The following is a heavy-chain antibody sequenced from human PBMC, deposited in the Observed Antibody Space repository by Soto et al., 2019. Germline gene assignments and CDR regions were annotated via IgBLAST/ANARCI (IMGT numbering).Heavy chain of an antibody. Sequence: QVQLVQSGAEMKKPGSSVKVSCQSSGGTFNTYAMNWVRQAPGQGPEWMGDISPMFGAANYAPKFQGRVTITAHGSTGTPYMALSSLTSEDTALYFCAREVQVHTPAFVYWGQGTLVTVSS. J-gene: IGHJ4*02. CDR3: AREVQVHTPAFVY. CDR1: GGTFNTYA. D-gene: IGHD3-10*01. V-gene: IGHV1-69*19. CDR2: ISPMFGAA.